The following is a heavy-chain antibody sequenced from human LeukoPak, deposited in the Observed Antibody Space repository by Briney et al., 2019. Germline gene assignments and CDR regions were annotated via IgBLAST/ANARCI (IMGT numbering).Heavy chain of an antibody. CDR3: ARDLSEYYYYGMDV. D-gene: IGHD2/OR15-2a*01. CDR2: IIISSSYI. Sequence: GGSLRLSCAASGFTFSSYSMNWGREGPGKGLEWGSSIIISSSYIYYADSVKGRFTISRDNAKNSLYLQMNSLRAEDTAVHYCARDLSEYYYYGMDVWGQGTTVTVSS. CDR1: GFTFSSYS. J-gene: IGHJ6*02. V-gene: IGHV3-21*01.